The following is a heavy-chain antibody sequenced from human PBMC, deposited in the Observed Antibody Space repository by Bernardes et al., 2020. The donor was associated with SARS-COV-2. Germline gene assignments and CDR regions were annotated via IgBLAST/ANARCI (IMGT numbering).Heavy chain of an antibody. V-gene: IGHV3-9*01. CDR1: GFTFDDYA. Sequence: GGSLRLSCAASGFTFDDYAMHWVRQAPGKGLEWVSGISWNSGSIGYADSVKGRFTISRDNAKNSLYLQMNSLRAEDTALYYCAKLGGSFSPHYYYGMDVWGQGTTVTVSS. CDR2: ISWNSGSI. D-gene: IGHD5-12*01. CDR3: AKLGGSFSPHYYYGMDV. J-gene: IGHJ6*02.